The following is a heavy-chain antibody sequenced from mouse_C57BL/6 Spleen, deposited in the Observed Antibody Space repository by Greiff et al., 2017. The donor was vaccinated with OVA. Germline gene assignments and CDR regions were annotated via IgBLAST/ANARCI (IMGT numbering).Heavy chain of an antibody. Sequence: EVQRVESGPGLVKPSQSLSLTCSVTGYSITSGYYWNWIRQFPGNKLEWMGYISYDGSNNYNPSLKNRISITRDTSKNQFFLKLNSVTTEDTATYYCARGWAPYAMDYWGQGTSVTVSS. V-gene: IGHV3-6*01. D-gene: IGHD4-1*01. J-gene: IGHJ4*01. CDR2: ISYDGSN. CDR3: ARGWAPYAMDY. CDR1: GYSITSGYY.